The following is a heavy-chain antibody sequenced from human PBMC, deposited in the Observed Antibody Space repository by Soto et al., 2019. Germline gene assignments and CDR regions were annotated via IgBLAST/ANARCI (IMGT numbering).Heavy chain of an antibody. CDR2: INHSGST. CDR1: GGSFSGYY. D-gene: IGHD3-10*01. J-gene: IGHJ6*02. V-gene: IGHV4-34*01. Sequence: ETLSLTCAVYGGSFSGYYWSWIRQPPGKGLEWIGEINHSGSTNYNPSLKSRVAISVDTSKNQFSLKLSSVTAADTAVYYCARAGTSGYYGMDVWGQGTTVTVSS. CDR3: ARAGTSGYYGMDV.